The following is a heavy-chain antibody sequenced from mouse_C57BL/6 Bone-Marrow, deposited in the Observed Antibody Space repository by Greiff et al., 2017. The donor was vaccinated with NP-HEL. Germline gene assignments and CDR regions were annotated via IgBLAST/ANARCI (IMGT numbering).Heavy chain of an antibody. Sequence: QVQLQQPGAELVKPGASVKLSCKASGYTFTSYWMHWVKQRPGQGLEWIGMIYPNSGSTNYNEKFKSKATLTVDKSSSTAYMQLSSLTSEDSAVYYCAGEGSGYFDYWGQGTTLTVSA. J-gene: IGHJ2*01. V-gene: IGHV1-64*01. CDR2: IYPNSGST. CDR1: GYTFTSYW. D-gene: IGHD1-1*02. CDR3: AGEGSGYFDY.